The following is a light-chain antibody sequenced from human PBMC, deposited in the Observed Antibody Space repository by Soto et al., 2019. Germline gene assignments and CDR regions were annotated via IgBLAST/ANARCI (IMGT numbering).Light chain of an antibody. J-gene: IGKJ1*01. Sequence: IQLTQSPSSPSASVGDRVTITCRASQDISSYLGWYQQKPGKAPKLLIYKASTVKSGVPSRFSGSGSWTEFTLTISSLQPDDFASYFCQHYNSYSEAFGQGTKVDFK. CDR2: KAS. CDR3: QHYNSYSEA. V-gene: IGKV1-5*03. CDR1: QDISSY.